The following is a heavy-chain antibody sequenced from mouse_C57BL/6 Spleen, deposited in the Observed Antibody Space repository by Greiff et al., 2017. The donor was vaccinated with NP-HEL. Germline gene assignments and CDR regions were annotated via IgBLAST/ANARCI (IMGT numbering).Heavy chain of an antibody. CDR2: IDPSDSYT. V-gene: IGHV1-69*01. CDR3: AKGGPYYFDY. Sequence: QVQLQQSGAELVMPGASVKLSCKASGYTFTSYWMHWVKQRPGQGLEWIGEIDPSDSYTNYNQKFKGKSTLTVDKSSSTAYMQLSSLTSEDSAVYYGAKGGPYYFDYWGKGTTLTVSS. CDR1: GYTFTSYW. J-gene: IGHJ2*01.